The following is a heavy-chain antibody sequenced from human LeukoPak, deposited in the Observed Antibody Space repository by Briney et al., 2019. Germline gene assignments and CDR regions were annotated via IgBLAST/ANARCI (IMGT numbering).Heavy chain of an antibody. CDR1: GFTFSSYW. Sequence: GGSLRLSCAASGFTFSSYWMSWVRQAPGRGLEWVANINQDGSETCYVDSVKGRFTISRDNAKNSLYLQMNSLRAEDTAVYYCARDHIYGDDFDYWGQGTLVTVSS. CDR2: INQDGSET. J-gene: IGHJ4*02. V-gene: IGHV3-7*03. D-gene: IGHD2/OR15-2a*01. CDR3: ARDHIYGDDFDY.